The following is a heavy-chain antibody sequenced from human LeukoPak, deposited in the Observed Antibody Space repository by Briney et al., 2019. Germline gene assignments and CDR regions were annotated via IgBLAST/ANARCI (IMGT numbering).Heavy chain of an antibody. J-gene: IGHJ4*02. CDR3: ARGPLGSSSWYFLDPYFDY. Sequence: GASVKVSCKVSGYTLTELSMHWVRQAPGQGLEWMGIINPSGGSTSYAQKFQGRVTMTRDTSTSTVYMELSSLRSEDTAVYYCARGPLGSSSWYFLDPYFDYWGQGTLVTVSS. D-gene: IGHD6-13*01. V-gene: IGHV1-46*01. CDR2: INPSGGST. CDR1: GYTLTELS.